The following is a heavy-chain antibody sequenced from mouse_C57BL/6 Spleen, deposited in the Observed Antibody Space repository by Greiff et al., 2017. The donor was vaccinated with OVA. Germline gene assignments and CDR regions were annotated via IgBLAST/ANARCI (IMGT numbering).Heavy chain of an antibody. D-gene: IGHD1-1*01. J-gene: IGHJ3*01. Sequence: VQLQQPGAELVRPGSSVKLSCKASGYTFTSYWMHWVKQRPIQGLEWIGNIDPSDSETHYNQKFKDKATLTVDKSSSTAYMQLSSLTSEDSAVYYCASAGYYGSSSFFAYWGQGTLVTVSA. CDR1: GYTFTSYW. CDR3: ASAGYYGSSSFFAY. CDR2: IDPSDSET. V-gene: IGHV1-52*01.